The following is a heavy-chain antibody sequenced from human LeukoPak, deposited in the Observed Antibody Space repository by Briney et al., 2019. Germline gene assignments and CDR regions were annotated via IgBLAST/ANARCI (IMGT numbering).Heavy chain of an antibody. CDR1: GYSFTTYW. J-gene: IGHJ4*02. D-gene: IGHD1-26*01. Sequence: GESLKISCKGSGYSFTTYWIGWVRQMPGKGLEWMGIIYPGDSDTRYSPSFQGQVTISADKSISTAYLQWSRLKASDTAMYYCARHRVGAPSRFDYWGQGTLVTVSS. CDR3: ARHRVGAPSRFDY. V-gene: IGHV5-51*01. CDR2: IYPGDSDT.